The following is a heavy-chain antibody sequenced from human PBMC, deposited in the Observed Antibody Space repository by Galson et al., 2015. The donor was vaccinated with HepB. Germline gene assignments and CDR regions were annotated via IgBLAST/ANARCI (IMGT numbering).Heavy chain of an antibody. V-gene: IGHV1-18*01. D-gene: IGHD1-26*01. CDR1: GYTFTSYG. Sequence: SVKVSCKASGYTFTSYGISWVRQAPGQGLEWMGWISAYNGNTNYAQKLQGRVTMTTDTSTSTAYMELRSLRSDDTAVYYCARRAWWELRYYYYYGMDVWGQGTTVTVSS. CDR2: ISAYNGNT. J-gene: IGHJ6*02. CDR3: ARRAWWELRYYYYYGMDV.